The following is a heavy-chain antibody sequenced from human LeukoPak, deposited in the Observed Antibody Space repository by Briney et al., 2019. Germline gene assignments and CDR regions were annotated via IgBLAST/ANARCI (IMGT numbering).Heavy chain of an antibody. J-gene: IGHJ4*02. D-gene: IGHD3-16*01. CDR3: ARAEGEYDY. V-gene: IGHV3-30-3*01. CDR1: GFTFSSYA. CDR2: ISYDGSNK. Sequence: GSLRLSCAASGFTFSSYAMHWVRQAPGKGLEWVAVISYDGSNKYYADSVKGRFTISRDNSKNTLYLQMNSLRAEDTAVYYCARAEGEYDYWGQGTLVTVSS.